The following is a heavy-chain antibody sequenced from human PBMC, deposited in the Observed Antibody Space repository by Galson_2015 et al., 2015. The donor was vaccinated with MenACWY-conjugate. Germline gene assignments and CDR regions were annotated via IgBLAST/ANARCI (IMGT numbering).Heavy chain of an antibody. CDR3: ARPPPGGWGMDG. CDR1: GYNFITYW. Sequence: QSGAEETKPGESLQISCKASGYNFITYWIGWVRQVPGKGLEWVGLISPIDSKTRYSPAFEGRVTISADNSITTAYLQWNSLQASDTAMYYCARPPPGGWGMDGWGPGTTVTVSS. CDR2: ISPIDSKT. D-gene: IGHD1-26*01. J-gene: IGHJ6*02. V-gene: IGHV5-51*01.